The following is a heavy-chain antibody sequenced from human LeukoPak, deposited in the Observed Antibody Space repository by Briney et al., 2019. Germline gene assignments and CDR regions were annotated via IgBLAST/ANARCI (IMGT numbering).Heavy chain of an antibody. D-gene: IGHD3-22*01. J-gene: IGHJ4*02. CDR3: ARAIMYYYDSRGYYYFDY. CDR1: GGSFSGYY. V-gene: IGHV4-30-4*01. CDR2: IYYSGST. Sequence: PSETLSLTCAVYGGSFSGYYWSWIRQPPGKGLEWIGYIYYSGSTYYNPSLKSRVTISVDTSKNQFSLKLSSVTAADTAVYYCARAIMYYYDSRGYYYFDYWGQGTLVTVSS.